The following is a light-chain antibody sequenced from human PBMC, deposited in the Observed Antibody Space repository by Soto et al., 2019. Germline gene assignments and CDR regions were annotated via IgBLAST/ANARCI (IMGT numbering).Light chain of an antibody. CDR1: QSIDRN. V-gene: IGKV3-11*01. Sequence: EVVMTQSPDTLSLSALEPAALXSRASQSIDRNVAWYQQKLGQAPRLLIYGAYTRATGIGARFTGSGSATEFSLTITSLESEDFAVYYCQQRGKWPRTFGPGTKVDIK. J-gene: IGKJ2*01. CDR2: GAY. CDR3: QQRGKWPRT.